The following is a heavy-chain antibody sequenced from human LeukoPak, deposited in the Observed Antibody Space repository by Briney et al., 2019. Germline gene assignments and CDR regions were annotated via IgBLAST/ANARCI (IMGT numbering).Heavy chain of an antibody. D-gene: IGHD3-16*02. CDR1: GSTFISYA. CDR2: IKGEGVGR. J-gene: IGHJ5*02. V-gene: IGHV3-7*01. CDR3: AREWEVITSGGFIVSWFDP. Sequence: PGGPLNASFEALGSTFISYALSWAGQAQGKGLGWLATIKGEGVGRSYVDSVKGRFTVSRDNAKNSLYLQMNSLRAEDTAVYYCAREWEVITSGGFIVSWFDPWGQGTLVTVSS.